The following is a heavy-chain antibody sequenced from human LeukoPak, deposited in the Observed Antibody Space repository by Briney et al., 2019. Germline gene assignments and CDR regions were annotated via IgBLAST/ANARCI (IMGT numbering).Heavy chain of an antibody. Sequence: ASVKVSCKASGYTFTSYYMHWVRQAPGQGLEWMGIINPSGGSTSYAQKFQGRVTMTRDTSISTAYMELSRLRSDDTAVYYCARDRGGELAAAAPDAFDIWGQGTMVTVSS. CDR3: ARDRGGELAAAAPDAFDI. CDR2: INPSGGST. J-gene: IGHJ3*02. D-gene: IGHD6-13*01. V-gene: IGHV1-46*01. CDR1: GYTFTSYY.